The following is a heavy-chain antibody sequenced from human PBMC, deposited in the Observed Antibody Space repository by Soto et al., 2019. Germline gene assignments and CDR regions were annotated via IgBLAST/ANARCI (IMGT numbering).Heavy chain of an antibody. CDR1: GFTLSSYV. V-gene: IGHV3-30-3*01. Sequence: GGSLRLSCAASGFTLSSYVMHWVRQAPGKGLAWVAVISSDGSDKDYADSVKGRFTISRDNSKNTLYLQINSLRAEDTAVYYCARGKGGIQLWLSLDYWGQGTLVTAPQ. D-gene: IGHD5-18*01. J-gene: IGHJ4*02. CDR3: ARGKGGIQLWLSLDY. CDR2: ISSDGSDK.